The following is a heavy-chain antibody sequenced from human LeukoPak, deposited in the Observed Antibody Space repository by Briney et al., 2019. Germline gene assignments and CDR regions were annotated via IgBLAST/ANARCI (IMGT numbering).Heavy chain of an antibody. V-gene: IGHV3-23*01. CDR3: AKSPVATIRFFDP. CDR2: ISASGGST. Sequence: GRSLRLSCAASGFTFSSYAMSWVRQAPGKGLEWVSAISASGGSTYYADSVKGRFTISRDNSQNTLYLQMNSLRAEDTAVYYCAKSPVATIRFFDPWGQGTLVTVSS. CDR1: GFTFSSYA. J-gene: IGHJ5*02. D-gene: IGHD5-12*01.